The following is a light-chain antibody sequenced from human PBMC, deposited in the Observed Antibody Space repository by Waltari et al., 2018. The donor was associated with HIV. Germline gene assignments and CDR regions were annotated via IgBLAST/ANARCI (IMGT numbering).Light chain of an antibody. Sequence: QSALTQPASVSGSPGQSITISCTGSSSDVGSFNFVSWYQQSPGKAPKLVICEVSKRPSGVSSRFSGSKSGNTASLTISGLQAEDEADYHCSSYRRDSTQVFGGGTKLTVL. V-gene: IGLV2-14*01. CDR3: SSYRRDSTQV. CDR2: EVS. J-gene: IGLJ2*01. CDR1: SSDVGSFNF.